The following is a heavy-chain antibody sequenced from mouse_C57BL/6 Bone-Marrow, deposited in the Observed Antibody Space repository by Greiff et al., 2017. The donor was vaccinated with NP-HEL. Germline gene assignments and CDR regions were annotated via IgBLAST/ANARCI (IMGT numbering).Heavy chain of an antibody. CDR3: SRHGGGSPWFAY. V-gene: IGHV5-2*01. CDR2: INSDGGST. D-gene: IGHD1-1*01. CDR1: EYDFPSHD. J-gene: IGHJ3*01. Sequence: DVLLVESGGGLVKPGESLKLSCESNEYDFPSHDMSWVRKTPEKRLEWVAAINSDGGSTYYPDTLERRFTISRDNTKTTLYLQMRSLRSEATALYYCSRHGGGSPWFAYWGQGTLVTVSA.